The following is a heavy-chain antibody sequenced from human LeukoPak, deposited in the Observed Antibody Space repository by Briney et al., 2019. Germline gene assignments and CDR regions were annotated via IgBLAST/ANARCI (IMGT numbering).Heavy chain of an antibody. CDR2: INSNSDTV. CDR1: GFTFRTYG. J-gene: IGHJ4*01. CDR3: ARDTRGESDY. Sequence: GGCLRLSCAASGFTFRTYGMNWVRQAPGKGLEWISYINSNSDTVHYSNSVEGRFTISRDNAKNSLYLQMNSLRAEDTAMYYCARDTRGESDYWGHGTLVTVSS. D-gene: IGHD2-2*01. V-gene: IGHV3-48*04.